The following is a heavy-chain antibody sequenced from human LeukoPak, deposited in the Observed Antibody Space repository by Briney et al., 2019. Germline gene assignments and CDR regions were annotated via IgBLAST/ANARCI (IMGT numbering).Heavy chain of an antibody. Sequence: SVKVSCKASGYTFTGYYMHWVRQAPGQGLEWMGWINPNSGGTNYAQKFQGRVIMTRDTSISTAYMELTRLRSDDTAVYYCAREVEGGYDAFDIWGQGTMVTVSS. CDR3: AREVEGGYDAFDI. V-gene: IGHV1-2*02. CDR2: INPNSGGT. CDR1: GYTFTGYY. J-gene: IGHJ3*02. D-gene: IGHD1-26*01.